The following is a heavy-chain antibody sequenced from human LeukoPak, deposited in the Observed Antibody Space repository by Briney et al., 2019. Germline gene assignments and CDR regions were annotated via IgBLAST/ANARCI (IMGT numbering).Heavy chain of an antibody. J-gene: IGHJ4*02. CDR2: ISSSSSYI. Sequence: GGSLRLSCAASGFTFSSYSMNWVRQAPGKGLEWVSSISSSSSYIYYADSVKGRFTISRDNAKNSLYLQMNSLRAEDTAVYYCARDSGEWLSHNFDYWGQGTLVTVSS. V-gene: IGHV3-21*01. CDR3: ARDSGEWLSHNFDY. CDR1: GFTFSSYS. D-gene: IGHD3-3*01.